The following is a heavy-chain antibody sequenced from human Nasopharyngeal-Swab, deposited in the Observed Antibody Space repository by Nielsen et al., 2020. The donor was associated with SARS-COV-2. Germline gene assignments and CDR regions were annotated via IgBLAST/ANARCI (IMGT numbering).Heavy chain of an antibody. J-gene: IGHJ6*02. D-gene: IGHD6-19*01. V-gene: IGHV3-53*01. Sequence: GESLKISRAASGFTVSSNYMSWVRQAPGKGLEWVSVIYSGGSTYYADSVKGRFTISRDNSKNTLYLQMNSLRAEDTAVYYCARDLYRQQWPLYNYYGMDVWGQGTTVTVSS. CDR2: IYSGGST. CDR1: GFTVSSNY. CDR3: ARDLYRQQWPLYNYYGMDV.